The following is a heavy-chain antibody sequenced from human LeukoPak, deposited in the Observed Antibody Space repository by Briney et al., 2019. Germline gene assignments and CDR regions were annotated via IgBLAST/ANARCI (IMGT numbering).Heavy chain of an antibody. V-gene: IGHV1-2*02. CDR3: ARVLDLTRFYFDY. CDR2: INPNSGGT. J-gene: IGHJ4*02. Sequence: ASVKVSCKASGYTFTGYYMHWVRQAPGQGLEWMGWINPNSGGTNYAQKFQGRVTMTRDTSISTAHMELSRLRSDDTAVYYCARVLDLTRFYFDYWGQGTLVTVSS. CDR1: GYTFTGYY. D-gene: IGHD2-15*01.